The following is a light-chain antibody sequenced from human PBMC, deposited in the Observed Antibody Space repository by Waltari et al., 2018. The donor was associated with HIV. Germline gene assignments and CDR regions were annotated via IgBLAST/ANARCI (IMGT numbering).Light chain of an antibody. CDR2: EAS. CDR3: QQYTTTWT. V-gene: IGKV1-5*03. CDR1: QSISKW. J-gene: IGKJ1*01. Sequence: NQLTQSPSTLSAFVGDRVTITCRASQSISKWLAWYQQKPGQAPKVLIYEASRLKSEVPSRFSGSGSGTEFSLTISSLQPEDFATYYCQQYTTTWTFGQGTKVQIK.